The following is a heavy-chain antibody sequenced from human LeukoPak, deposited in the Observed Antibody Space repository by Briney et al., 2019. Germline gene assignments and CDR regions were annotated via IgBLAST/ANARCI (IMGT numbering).Heavy chain of an antibody. Sequence: GGSLRLSCAASGFTFSTYAMSWVRQAPGRGLEWVSTISGSGGSTYHADSVKGRFTISRDSSKNTIYLQMNSLRGEDTALYYCARGVREGYSGSYGETYYFDYWGQGTLVTVSS. V-gene: IGHV3-23*01. D-gene: IGHD1-26*01. CDR1: GFTFSTYA. CDR2: ISGSGGST. J-gene: IGHJ4*02. CDR3: ARGVREGYSGSYGETYYFDY.